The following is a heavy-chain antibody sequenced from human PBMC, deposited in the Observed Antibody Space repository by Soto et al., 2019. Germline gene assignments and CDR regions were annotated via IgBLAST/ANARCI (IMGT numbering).Heavy chain of an antibody. J-gene: IGHJ4*02. CDR1: GFTFSDHY. V-gene: IGHV3-72*01. CDR2: SRDKANSYTT. D-gene: IGHD6-13*01. Sequence: EVQLVESGGGLVQPGGSLRLSCAASGFTFSDHYIDWVRQAPGKGLEWVGRSRDKANSYTTEYAASVKGRFTISRDDSKNSLYLQMNGLKTEDTAVYYCAKVASSPQTRDFDYWGQGTLVTVSS. CDR3: AKVASSPQTRDFDY.